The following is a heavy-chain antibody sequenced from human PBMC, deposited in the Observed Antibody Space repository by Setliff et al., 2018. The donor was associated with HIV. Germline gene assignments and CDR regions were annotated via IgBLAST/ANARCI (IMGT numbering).Heavy chain of an antibody. V-gene: IGHV4-34*01. Sequence: SETLSLTCAVYGETFSNFYWSWIRQAPGKGLEWVGEIKASESKNNNPSLKSRVTMTVDTSKKQFSLQLTSVTAADTAVYYCARGGGITWWSYSFDYWGQGTLVTVSS. CDR3: ARGGGITWWSYSFDY. CDR1: GETFSNFY. D-gene: IGHD2-15*01. J-gene: IGHJ4*02. CDR2: IKASESK.